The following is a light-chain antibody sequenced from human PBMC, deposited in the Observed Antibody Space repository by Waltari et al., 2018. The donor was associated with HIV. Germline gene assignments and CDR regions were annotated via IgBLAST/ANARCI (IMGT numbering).Light chain of an antibody. CDR1: QDISTW. V-gene: IGKV1-12*01. Sequence: DIQMTQSPSSVSASVGDRVTISCRASQDISTWLAWYQQKPGKAPKLLIFGASSLQRGVPSRFSGSGSGTDFTLTISSLQPEDFATYTCQQASSLPLTFGGGTTVEIK. CDR2: GAS. CDR3: QQASSLPLT. J-gene: IGKJ4*01.